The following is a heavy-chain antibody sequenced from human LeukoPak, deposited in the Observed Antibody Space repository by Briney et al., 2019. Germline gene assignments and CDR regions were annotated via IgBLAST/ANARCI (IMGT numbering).Heavy chain of an antibody. CDR3: ARIMYSSSWYRTTDAFDI. Sequence: GGSLRLSCAASGFTFSSYSMNWVRQAPGKGLEWVSSISSSSSYIYYADSVKGRFTISRDNAKNSLYLQMNSLRAEDTAVYYRARIMYSSSWYRTTDAFDIWGQGTMVTVSS. V-gene: IGHV3-21*04. CDR1: GFTFSSYS. J-gene: IGHJ3*02. D-gene: IGHD6-13*01. CDR2: ISSSSSYI.